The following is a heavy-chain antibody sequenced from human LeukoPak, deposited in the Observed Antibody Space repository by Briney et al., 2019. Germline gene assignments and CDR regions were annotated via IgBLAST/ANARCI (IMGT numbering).Heavy chain of an antibody. V-gene: IGHV3-74*01. CDR3: ARSGSFNWFDP. CDR2: INSDGSST. D-gene: IGHD1-26*01. CDR1: GFTFSTYW. J-gene: IGHJ5*02. Sequence: PGGSLRLSCAACGFTFSTYWMHWVRHAPGKGLVWVSRINSDGSSTIYADSVKGRFTISRDNAKNTLYLQVNSLRAEDTAVYYCARSGSFNWFDPWGQGTLVTVSS.